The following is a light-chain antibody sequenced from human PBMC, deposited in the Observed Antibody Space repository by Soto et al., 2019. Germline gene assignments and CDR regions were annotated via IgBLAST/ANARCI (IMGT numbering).Light chain of an antibody. CDR3: QQYGSTHLT. CDR2: DAS. CDR1: QSVGNNY. V-gene: IGKV3-20*01. Sequence: EIEMTQSPGTLSLSPGERATLSCRASQSVGNNYLAWYQQQPGQAPRFLIYDASSRATGIPDRFSGSGSGTDFTLTISRLEPEDFVVYYCQQYGSTHLTFGGGTKVEIK. J-gene: IGKJ4*01.